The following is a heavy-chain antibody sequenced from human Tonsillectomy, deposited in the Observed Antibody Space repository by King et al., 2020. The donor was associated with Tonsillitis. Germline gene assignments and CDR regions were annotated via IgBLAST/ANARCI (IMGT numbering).Heavy chain of an antibody. V-gene: IGHV4-59*08. D-gene: IGHD2-21*02. J-gene: IGHJ6*03. Sequence: QLQESGPGLVKPSETLSLSCTVSGGSITRYYWSWIRQPPGKGLEWIGSIYYSGSTNYNPSLKSRVTISLDTSKNQFSLRLSSVTAAATAVYYCARPPQYCGGDCYSHYYMDVWGKGTTVTVSS. CDR1: GGSITRYY. CDR3: ARPPQYCGGDCYSHYYMDV. CDR2: IYYSGST.